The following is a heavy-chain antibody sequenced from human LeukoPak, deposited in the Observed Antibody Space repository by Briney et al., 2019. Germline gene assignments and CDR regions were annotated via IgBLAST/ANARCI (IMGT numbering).Heavy chain of an antibody. CDR2: INHSGST. V-gene: IGHV4-34*01. CDR1: GGSFSGYY. D-gene: IGHD2-15*01. Sequence: SETLSLTCAVYGGSFSGYYWSWIRQPPGKGLEWIGEINHSGSTNYNPSLKSRVTISVDTSKNQFSLKLSSVTAADTAVYYCANGGSFYYFDNWGQGTLVTVSS. CDR3: ANGGSFYYFDN. J-gene: IGHJ4*02.